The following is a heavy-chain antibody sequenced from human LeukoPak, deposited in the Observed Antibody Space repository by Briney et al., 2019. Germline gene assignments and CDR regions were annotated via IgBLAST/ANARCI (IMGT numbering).Heavy chain of an antibody. Sequence: GGSLRLSCAASGFTFSGSAMHWVRQASGKGREWVGRIRSKANSYATAYAASVKGRFTISREDSKNTAYLQMNSLKTEDTAVYYCTRTGYCSGGSCYSGGYWGQGTLVTVSS. CDR1: GFTFSGSA. J-gene: IGHJ4*02. CDR2: IRSKANSYAT. D-gene: IGHD2-15*01. CDR3: TRTGYCSGGSCYSGGY. V-gene: IGHV3-73*01.